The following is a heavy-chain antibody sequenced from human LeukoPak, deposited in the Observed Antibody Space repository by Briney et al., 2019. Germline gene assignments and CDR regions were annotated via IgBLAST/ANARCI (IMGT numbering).Heavy chain of an antibody. CDR3: AKEKVGYGYYFDY. D-gene: IGHD5-18*01. V-gene: IGHV3-30*18. J-gene: IGHJ4*01. CDR1: GFTFSSYG. CDR2: ISYDGSNK. Sequence: GRSLRLSCAASGFTFSSYGMHWVRQAPGKGLEWVAVISYDGSNKYYADSVKGRFAISRDNSKNTLYLQMNSLRAEDTAVYYCAKEKVGYGYYFDYWAKEPWSPSPQ.